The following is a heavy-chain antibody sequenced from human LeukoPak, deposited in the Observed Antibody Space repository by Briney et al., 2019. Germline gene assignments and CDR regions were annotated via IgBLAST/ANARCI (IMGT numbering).Heavy chain of an antibody. CDR2: VFTTGST. J-gene: IGHJ4*02. V-gene: IGHV4-4*07. CDR3: ARALTPADFDY. Sequence: PSETLSLTCTVSGGSIGRYYWSSIRQPAGKGLEWIGRVFTTGSTTCNPSLKSRVTMSVDTSKNQFSLKLTSMAAADTAMYYCARALTPADFDYWGQGTLVTVSS. D-gene: IGHD4-17*01. CDR1: GGSIGRYY.